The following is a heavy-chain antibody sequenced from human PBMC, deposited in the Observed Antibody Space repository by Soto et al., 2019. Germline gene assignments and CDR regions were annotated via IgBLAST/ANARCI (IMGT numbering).Heavy chain of an antibody. Sequence: GASVKVSCKASGYTFTSYGFSWVRQAPGQGLEWMGWISAYNGNTNYAQKLQGRVTMTTDTSTSTACMELRSLRSDDAAVYYCAREDYGGNAGYYYYGMDVWGQGTTVTVSS. V-gene: IGHV1-18*01. CDR3: AREDYGGNAGYYYYGMDV. CDR2: ISAYNGNT. D-gene: IGHD4-17*01. CDR1: GYTFTSYG. J-gene: IGHJ6*02.